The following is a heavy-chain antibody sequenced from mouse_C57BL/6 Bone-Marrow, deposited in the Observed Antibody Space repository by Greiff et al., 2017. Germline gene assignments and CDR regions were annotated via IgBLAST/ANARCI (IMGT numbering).Heavy chain of an antibody. J-gene: IGHJ3*01. D-gene: IGHD1-1*01. V-gene: IGHV1-81*01. CDR1: GYTFTSYG. CDR2: IYPRSGNT. Sequence: VQLQQSGAELARPGASVKLSCKASGYTFTSYGISWVKQRTGQGLEWIGEIYPRSGNTYYNEKFKGKATLTADKSSSTASMELRSLTSEDSAVYFCARPITTVVATPFAYWGQGTLVTVSA. CDR3: ARPITTVVATPFAY.